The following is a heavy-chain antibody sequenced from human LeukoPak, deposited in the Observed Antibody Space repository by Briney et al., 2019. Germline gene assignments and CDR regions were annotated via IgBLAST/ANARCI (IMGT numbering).Heavy chain of an antibody. Sequence: GGSLRLSCAVSGFTFSDTYMTWIRQAPGKGLESLSYISPSGTDISYADSVKGRFTISRDNAKNSLYLQMNSLRAEDTAVYYCAKVGKAARITGTTSRYYYYYMDVWGKGTTVTISS. CDR1: GFTFSDTY. CDR2: ISPSGTDI. D-gene: IGHD1-20*01. V-gene: IGHV3-11*01. CDR3: AKVGKAARITGTTSRYYYYYMDV. J-gene: IGHJ6*03.